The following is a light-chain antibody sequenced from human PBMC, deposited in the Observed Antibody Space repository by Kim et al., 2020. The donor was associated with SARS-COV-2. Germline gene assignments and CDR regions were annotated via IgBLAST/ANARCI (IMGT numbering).Light chain of an antibody. J-gene: IGKJ2*01. CDR1: QSVSNN. V-gene: IGKV3-15*01. CDR2: GAS. Sequence: SPGERATLSCRASQSVSNNLAWYQQKPGQAPRLLIYGASTRATDIPARFSGSGSGTEFTLTITSLQSEDFAVYYCQQYNNWPPYTFGQGTNLEI. CDR3: QQYNNWPPYT.